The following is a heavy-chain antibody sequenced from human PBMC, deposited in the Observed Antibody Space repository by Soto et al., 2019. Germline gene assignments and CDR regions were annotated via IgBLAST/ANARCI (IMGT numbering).Heavy chain of an antibody. D-gene: IGHD6-13*01. Sequence: SVKVSCKASGGTFSSYAISWVRQAPGQGLEWMGGIIPIFGTANYAQKFQGRVTITADESTSTAYMELSSLRSEDTAVYYCAREPSSGYSSSWHDYWGQGTLVTVSS. J-gene: IGHJ4*02. CDR3: AREPSSGYSSSWHDY. CDR2: IIPIFGTA. V-gene: IGHV1-69*13. CDR1: GGTFSSYA.